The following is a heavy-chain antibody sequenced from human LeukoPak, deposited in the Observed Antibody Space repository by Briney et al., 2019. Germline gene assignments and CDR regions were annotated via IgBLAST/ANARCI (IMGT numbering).Heavy chain of an antibody. CDR1: GFTLTSYA. CDR2: IRVGGGST. Sequence: GGSLRLSCAAAGFTLTSYAMGWVRQPPGRGRGWASAIRVGGGSTYYADSVKGRFTISRDNSKNTLYLQMNSLRAEDTAVYYCAKDGITGTLLESYYYYMDVWGKGTTVTVSS. J-gene: IGHJ6*03. CDR3: AKDGITGTLLESYYYYMDV. V-gene: IGHV3-23*01. D-gene: IGHD1-20*01.